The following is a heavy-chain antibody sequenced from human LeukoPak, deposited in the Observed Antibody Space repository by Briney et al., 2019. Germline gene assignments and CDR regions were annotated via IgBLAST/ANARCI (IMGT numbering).Heavy chain of an antibody. Sequence: GGSLRLSCAASGFTFSGSAMHWVRQASGKGLEWVGRIRSKANSYATAYAASVKGRFTISRDDSKNTAYLQMNSLRAEDTAVYYCARVRDYGWFDPWGQGTLVTVSS. CDR1: GFTFSGSA. CDR2: IRSKANSYAT. CDR3: ARVRDYGWFDP. J-gene: IGHJ5*02. V-gene: IGHV3-73*01. D-gene: IGHD3-16*01.